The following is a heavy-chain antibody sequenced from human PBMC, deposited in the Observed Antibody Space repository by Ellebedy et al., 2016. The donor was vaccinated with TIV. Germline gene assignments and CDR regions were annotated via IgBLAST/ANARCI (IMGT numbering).Heavy chain of an antibody. J-gene: IGHJ4*02. D-gene: IGHD6-19*01. V-gene: IGHV1-46*04. Sequence: AASVKVSCKASGYTFTSYYMHWVRQAPGQGLEWMGIIDPSGGPTNYAQKLEGRVTLTSDTSTSTVYMELSSLRSADTAVYYCARGDGSGGWHFLDYWGQGALVIVSS. CDR1: GYTFTSYY. CDR3: ARGDGSGGWHFLDY. CDR2: IDPSGGPT.